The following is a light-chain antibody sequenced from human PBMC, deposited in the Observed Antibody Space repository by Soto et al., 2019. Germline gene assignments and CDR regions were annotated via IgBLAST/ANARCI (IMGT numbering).Light chain of an antibody. CDR1: QRVLSTSNNKNY. Sequence: DIVMTQSPDSLAVSLGERATINCKSSQRVLSTSNNKNYLAWHQQKPGQPPKLLMYWASSRESGVPDRFSGSGSGTDFTLTISSLQAEDVAVYYCQQYYSAPLTFGGGTKVEIK. J-gene: IGKJ4*01. CDR2: WAS. V-gene: IGKV4-1*01. CDR3: QQYYSAPLT.